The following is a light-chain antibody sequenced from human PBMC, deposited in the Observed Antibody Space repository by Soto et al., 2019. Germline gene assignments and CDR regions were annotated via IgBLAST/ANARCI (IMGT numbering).Light chain of an antibody. CDR2: GAS. Sequence: ILMTQSPATLSVSPGEGATLSCRASQSVSSNLAWYQQKPGQAPRLLIYGASTRATGIPARFSGSGSGTEFTLTISSLQSEDFALYHCQQYHNWPPFTFGGGTKVDIK. CDR3: QQYHNWPPFT. J-gene: IGKJ4*01. V-gene: IGKV3-15*01. CDR1: QSVSSN.